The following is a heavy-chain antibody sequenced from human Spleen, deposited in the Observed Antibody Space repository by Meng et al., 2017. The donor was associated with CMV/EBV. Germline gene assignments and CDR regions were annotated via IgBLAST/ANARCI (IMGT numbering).Heavy chain of an antibody. CDR1: GLTVSSNY. CDR3: ARGGGCSSTSCYTHYYYYGMDV. Sequence: GESLKIYCAASGLTVSSNYMSWVRQAPGKGLEWVSVIYSGGSTYYADSVKGRFTISRDNAKNTLYLQMNSLRAEDTAVYYCARGGGCSSTSCYTHYYYYGMDVWGQGTTVTVSS. D-gene: IGHD2-2*02. J-gene: IGHJ6*02. CDR2: IYSGGST. V-gene: IGHV3-53*05.